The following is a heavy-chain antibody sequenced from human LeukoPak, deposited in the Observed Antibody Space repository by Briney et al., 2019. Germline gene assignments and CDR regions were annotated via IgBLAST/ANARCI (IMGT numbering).Heavy chain of an antibody. V-gene: IGHV4-59*01. D-gene: IGHD6-6*01. CDR2: IYYTGST. Sequence: SETLSLTCAVSGDSISSDYWSWVRQPPGKGLEWIGYIYYTGSTNYNPSLKSRVTISVDTSKNQFSLELSSVTAADTAVYYCARLATPSTVAARGRSWFESWGQGTLVTVSS. CDR1: GDSISSDY. CDR3: ARLATPSTVAARGRSWFES. J-gene: IGHJ5*01.